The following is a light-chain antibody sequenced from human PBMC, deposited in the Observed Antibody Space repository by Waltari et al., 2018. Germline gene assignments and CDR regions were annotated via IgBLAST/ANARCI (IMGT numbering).Light chain of an antibody. V-gene: IGKV4-1*01. J-gene: IGKJ4*01. CDR2: WAS. CDR1: QSILYSSNNTNS. Sequence: DIVMTQSPDSLAVSLGERATINCKSSQSILYSSNNTNSLAWYQQKPGQPPKILISWASTRESEVPDRFSDSESGTDFTLTISSLQAEDVADYYCQHYYTPHLTFGGGTKVEIK. CDR3: QHYYTPHLT.